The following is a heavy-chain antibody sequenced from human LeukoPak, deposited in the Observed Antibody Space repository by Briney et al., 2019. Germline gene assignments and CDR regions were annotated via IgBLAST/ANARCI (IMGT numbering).Heavy chain of an antibody. CDR2: INHSGTT. Sequence: KASETLSLTCAVYGESFSGYYWSWIRQPPGKGLEWIGEINHSGTTNYNPSLESRVTILADTSKNQFSLKVRFVTAADTAVYYCARRPRSSGNDDGPSGLDYWGQGTLVTVSS. J-gene: IGHJ4*02. CDR1: GESFSGYY. D-gene: IGHD1-1*01. CDR3: ARRPRSSGNDDGPSGLDY. V-gene: IGHV4-34*01.